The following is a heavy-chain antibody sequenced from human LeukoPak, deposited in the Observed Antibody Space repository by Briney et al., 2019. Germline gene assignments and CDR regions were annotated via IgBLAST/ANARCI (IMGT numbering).Heavy chain of an antibody. CDR3: TRSGGVAAVNFYGMDV. D-gene: IGHD2-15*01. CDR2: INPNSGGT. Sequence: ASVKVSCKASGYTFTGYYMHWVRQAPGQGLEWMGWINPNSGGTNYAQKFRDRVTMTRDTSISTAYMELSRLKSDDTAVYYCTRSGGVAAVNFYGMDVWGQGTTVTVSS. J-gene: IGHJ6*02. V-gene: IGHV1-2*02. CDR1: GYTFTGYY.